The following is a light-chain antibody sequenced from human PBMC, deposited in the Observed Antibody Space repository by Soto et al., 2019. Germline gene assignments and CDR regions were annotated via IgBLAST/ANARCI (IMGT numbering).Light chain of an antibody. Sequence: QAVVTQPPSASGTPGQRVTISCSGSSSNIGSNTVNWYHQLPGTAPKLLIYSNNQRPSGVPDRFSGSKSGTSASLAISGLQSEVEADYYCAAWDDSLNGVVFGGGTKVTVL. J-gene: IGLJ2*01. CDR2: SNN. CDR3: AAWDDSLNGVV. CDR1: SSNIGSNT. V-gene: IGLV1-44*01.